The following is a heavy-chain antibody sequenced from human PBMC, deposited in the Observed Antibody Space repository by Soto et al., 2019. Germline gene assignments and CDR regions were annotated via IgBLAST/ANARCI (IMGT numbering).Heavy chain of an antibody. J-gene: IGHJ4*02. Sequence: QITLKESGPTLVKPTQTLTLTCTFSGFSFSTSSVGVGWIRQPPGKALEWLALIYWDDDKRYNPSLRNRLTITKVTSRNQVVVTMTDMDPVDTGTYYCVKVYWVATGIRYYFDYWGQGTLVTVSS. CDR2: IYWDDDK. V-gene: IGHV2-5*04. D-gene: IGHD2-21*02. CDR3: VKVYWVATGIRYYFDY. CDR1: GFSFSTSSVG.